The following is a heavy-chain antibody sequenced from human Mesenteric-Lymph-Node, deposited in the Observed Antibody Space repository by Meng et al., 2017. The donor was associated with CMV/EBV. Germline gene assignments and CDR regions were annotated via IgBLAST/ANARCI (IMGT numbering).Heavy chain of an antibody. J-gene: IGHJ4*02. Sequence: GESLKISCAASGSTFTTYGMHWVRQAPGKGLEWVAVIWYDGSSKSYADSVKGRLIISRDNAKNSLYLYMNSLRAEDTAVYYCARDPTPSRILPRGNFDYWGQGALVTVSS. D-gene: IGHD2-15*01. CDR3: ARDPTPSRILPRGNFDY. CDR1: GSTFTTYG. CDR2: IWYDGSSK. V-gene: IGHV3-33*01.